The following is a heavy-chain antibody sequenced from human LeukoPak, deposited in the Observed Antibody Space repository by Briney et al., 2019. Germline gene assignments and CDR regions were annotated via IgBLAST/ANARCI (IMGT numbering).Heavy chain of an antibody. Sequence: GASVKVSCKASGCTFTSYDINWVRQATGQGLEWMGWMNPNSGNTGYAQKFQGRVTMTRNTSISTAYMELSSLQASDTAMYYCAKFHATWYGDPWGQGTLVTVSS. V-gene: IGHV1-8*01. D-gene: IGHD6-13*01. CDR1: GCTFTSYD. CDR3: AKFHATWYGDP. CDR2: MNPNSGNT. J-gene: IGHJ5*02.